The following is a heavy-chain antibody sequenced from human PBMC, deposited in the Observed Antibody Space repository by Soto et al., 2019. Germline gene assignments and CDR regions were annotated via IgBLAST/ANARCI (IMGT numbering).Heavy chain of an antibody. V-gene: IGHV1-69*01. CDR2: LIPIFGAA. J-gene: IGHJ5*02. CDR3: ASGRSSPNFDP. CDR1: GGTFTNYV. Sequence: QVQLVQSGAEGRKPGSSVKVSCKISGGTFTNYVISWLRQAPGQGLEWMGGLIPIFGAANLEQKFQGRVTITADESTSTVNMELSSLTSEDTAVYYCASGRSSPNFDPWGQGTLVTVSS. D-gene: IGHD6-6*01.